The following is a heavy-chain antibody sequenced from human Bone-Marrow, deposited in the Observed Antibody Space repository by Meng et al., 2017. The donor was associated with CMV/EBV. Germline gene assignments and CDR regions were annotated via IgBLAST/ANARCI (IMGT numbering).Heavy chain of an antibody. J-gene: IGHJ3*02. CDR1: GFTFSSYW. Sequence: GESLKISCAASGFTFSSYWMHWVRQAPGKGLVWVSRINSDGSSTSYADSVKGRFTISRENAKNSLYLQMNSLRAGDTAVYYCARGEGTSPWLAFDIWGQGTMVTVSS. CDR2: INSDGSST. CDR3: ARGEGTSPWLAFDI. D-gene: IGHD2-2*01. V-gene: IGHV3-74*01.